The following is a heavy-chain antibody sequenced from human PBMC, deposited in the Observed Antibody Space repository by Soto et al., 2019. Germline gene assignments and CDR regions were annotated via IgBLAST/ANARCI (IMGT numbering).Heavy chain of an antibody. J-gene: IGHJ4*02. V-gene: IGHV4-4*07. CDR2: IYTSGST. Sequence: SETLSLTCTASGGSISSYYWSWIRQPAGKGLEWIGRIYTSGSTNYNPSLKSRVTMSVDTSKNQFSLKLSSVTAADTAVYYCARDLRLYGALDYWGQGTLVTVSS. CDR1: GGSISSYY. CDR3: ARDLRLYGALDY. D-gene: IGHD4-17*01.